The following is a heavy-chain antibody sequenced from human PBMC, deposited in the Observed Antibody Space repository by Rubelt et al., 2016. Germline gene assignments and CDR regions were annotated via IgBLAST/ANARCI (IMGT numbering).Heavy chain of an antibody. CDR3: ASDGNGWVRGSSTWYFDL. D-gene: IGHD2-2*01. CDR1: GGSVSSGRYY. J-gene: IGHJ2*01. Sequence: QVQLQESGPGLVKPSETLSLTCTVSGGSVSSGRYYWSWIRQPPGKGLEWIGYIYYSGSTNYNPSLEGCVTMTVDTCKNQFSLELWCMTDAETAVEYCASDGNGWVRGSSTWYFDLWGRGTLVTVAS. CDR2: IYYSGST. V-gene: IGHV4-61*01.